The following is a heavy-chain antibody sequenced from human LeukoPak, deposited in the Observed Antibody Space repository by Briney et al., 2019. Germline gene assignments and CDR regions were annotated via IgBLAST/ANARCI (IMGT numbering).Heavy chain of an antibody. J-gene: IGHJ4*02. V-gene: IGHV1-2*02. D-gene: IGHD3-22*01. CDR3: ARGTYDSSPYFDY. CDR2: INPNSGGT. CDR1: GYTFTGYY. Sequence: ASVKDSCKASGYTFTGYYMHWVRQAPGQGLEWMGWINPNSGGTNYAQKFQGRVTMTRDTSISTAYMELSRLRSDDTAVYYCARGTYDSSPYFDYWGQGTLVTVSS.